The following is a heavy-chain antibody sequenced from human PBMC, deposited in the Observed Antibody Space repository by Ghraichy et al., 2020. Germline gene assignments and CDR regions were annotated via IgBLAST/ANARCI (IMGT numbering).Heavy chain of an antibody. Sequence: GGSLRLSCAASGFTFSSYGMHWVRQAPGKGLEWVAVISYDGSNKYYADSVKGRFTISRDNSKNTLYLQMNSLRAEDTAVYYCAKVGESYYDSSGYAVWGQGTLVTVSS. V-gene: IGHV3-30*18. CDR3: AKVGESYYDSSGYAV. CDR1: GFTFSSYG. CDR2: ISYDGSNK. D-gene: IGHD3-22*01. J-gene: IGHJ4*02.